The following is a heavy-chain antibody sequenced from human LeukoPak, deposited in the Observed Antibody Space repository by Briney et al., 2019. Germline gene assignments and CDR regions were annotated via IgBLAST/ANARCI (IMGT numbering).Heavy chain of an antibody. J-gene: IGHJ4*02. CDR2: INPNSGGT. V-gene: IGHV1-2*02. D-gene: IGHD5-12*01. CDR3: ARHRVDIVANDWVPSFDY. Sequence: GASVKVSCKASGYTFTGYYMHWVRPAPGQGLEWMGWINPNSGGTNYAQKFQGRVTMTRDTSISTAYMELSRLRSDDTAVYYCARHRVDIVANDWVPSFDYWGQGTLVTVSS. CDR1: GYTFTGYY.